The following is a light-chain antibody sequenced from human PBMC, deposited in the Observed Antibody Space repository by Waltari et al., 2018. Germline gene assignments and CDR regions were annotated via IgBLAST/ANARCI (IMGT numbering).Light chain of an antibody. Sequence: CRAELVWADSLARDQPKPGPPPRLLIHGAATRDTGIPVRFSGSGSGTDFTLTITGLQSEDFAVYFCQQYNQWPLTFGRGTKVEIK. V-gene: IGKV3-15*01. CDR2: GAA. J-gene: IGKJ4*01. CDR3: QQYNQWPLT. CDR1: LVWADS.